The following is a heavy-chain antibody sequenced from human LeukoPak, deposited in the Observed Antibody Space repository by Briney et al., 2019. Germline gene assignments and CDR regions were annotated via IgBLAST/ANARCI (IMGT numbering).Heavy chain of an antibody. J-gene: IGHJ4*02. CDR1: GFTFSNAW. Sequence: GGSLRLSCAASGFTFSNAWMSWVRQAPGKGLEWVAAISGSGDRTYYPDSVKGRFTISRDNSKNTVYLQMNSLRAEDTAIYYCAKEFDSSGYFDDWGQGTLVTVSS. CDR3: AKEFDSSGYFDD. CDR2: ISGSGDRT. V-gene: IGHV3-23*01. D-gene: IGHD3-22*01.